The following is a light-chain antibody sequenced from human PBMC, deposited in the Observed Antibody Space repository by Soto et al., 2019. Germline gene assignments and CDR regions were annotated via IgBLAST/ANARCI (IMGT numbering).Light chain of an antibody. Sequence: EIGLTQSPATLSLSPGERATLSCRASQSVNSYLAWYQQKPGHAPRLLIYDASNRATGIPARFSGSGSGTDFTLTISSLEPEDCAVYYCQQRSNWPLFGQGTRLEIK. CDR1: QSVNSY. J-gene: IGKJ5*01. CDR2: DAS. CDR3: QQRSNWPL. V-gene: IGKV3-11*01.